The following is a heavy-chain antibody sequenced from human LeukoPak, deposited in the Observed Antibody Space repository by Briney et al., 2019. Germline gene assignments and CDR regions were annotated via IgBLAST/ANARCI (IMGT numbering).Heavy chain of an antibody. Sequence: ASVKVSCNASGYTFTSYAMNWVRQAPGQGLEWMGWINTYTGNPTYAQGFTGRFVFSLDTSVSTAYLQISSLKAEDTAVYYCARGRVEYYYYMDVWGKGTTVTVSS. CDR1: GYTFTSYA. J-gene: IGHJ6*03. V-gene: IGHV7-4-1*02. CDR3: ARGRVEYYYYMDV. D-gene: IGHD2-15*01. CDR2: INTYTGNP.